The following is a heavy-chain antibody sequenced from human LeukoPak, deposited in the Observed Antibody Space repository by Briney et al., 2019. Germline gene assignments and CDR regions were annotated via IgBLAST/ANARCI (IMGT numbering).Heavy chain of an antibody. CDR2: ISSGGST. V-gene: IGHV3-66*01. Sequence: GGSLRLSCAASGITVSNNYMIWVRQAPGKWLEWVSVISSGGSTYYADSVKGRFTISRDSSKNTVYLQMNSLRAEDTAVYYCARKEDWGQGTLVTVSS. CDR1: GITVSNNY. CDR3: ARKED. J-gene: IGHJ4*02.